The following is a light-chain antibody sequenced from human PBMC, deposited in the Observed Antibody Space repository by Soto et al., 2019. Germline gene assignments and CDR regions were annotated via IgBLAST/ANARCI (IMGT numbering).Light chain of an antibody. V-gene: IGLV2-14*01. J-gene: IGLJ1*01. CDR3: SSYLSSNTLEV. CDR2: EVN. CDR1: SRDVGGSNY. Sequence: QSALIQPASVSGSPGQSITISCTGTSRDVGGSNYVSWYQHHPHRAPKLLIYEVNYRPSGVSSRFSGSKSGNTASLTISGLQAEDEADYYCSSYLSSNTLEVFGVGTKVTVL.